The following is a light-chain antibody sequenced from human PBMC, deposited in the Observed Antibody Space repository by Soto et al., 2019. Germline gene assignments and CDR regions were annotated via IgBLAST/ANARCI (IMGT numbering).Light chain of an antibody. V-gene: IGLV2-11*01. CDR2: DVV. J-gene: IGLJ2*01. CDR3: CSYAGNFKFVV. CDR1: SSDVGGYNF. Sequence: QSALTQPRSVSGSPGQSVTISCTGTSSDVGGYNFVSWYQQHPGKAPKLMIYDVVKRPSGVPDRFSGSKSGNTASLTISGLQAEDESDYYCCSYAGNFKFVVFGGGTQLTVL.